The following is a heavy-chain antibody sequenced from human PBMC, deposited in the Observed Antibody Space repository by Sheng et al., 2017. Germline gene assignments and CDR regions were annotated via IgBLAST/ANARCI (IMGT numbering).Heavy chain of an antibody. D-gene: IGHD3-22*01. J-gene: IGHJ4*02. V-gene: IGHV3-33*01. Sequence: QVQLVESGGGVVQPGRSLRLSCAASGFTFSSYGMHWVRQAPGKGLEWVAVIWYDGSNKYYADSVKGRFTISRDNSKNTLYLQMNSLRAEDTAVYYCARDNWDSSGYQYYFDYWGQGTLVTVSS. CDR3: ARDNWDSSGYQYYFDY. CDR2: IWYDGSNK. CDR1: GFTFSSYG.